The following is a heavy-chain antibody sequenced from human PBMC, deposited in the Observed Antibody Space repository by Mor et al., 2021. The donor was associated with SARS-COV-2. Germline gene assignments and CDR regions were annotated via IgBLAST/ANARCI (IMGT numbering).Heavy chain of an antibody. D-gene: IGHD2-21*02. J-gene: IGHJ4*02. Sequence: CTISRDNSKNTLYLQMSSLRAEDTALYYCAKPHCVGDCYRKSFEYWGQGTLVTVSS. V-gene: IGHV3-23*01. CDR3: AKPHCVGDCYRKSFEY.